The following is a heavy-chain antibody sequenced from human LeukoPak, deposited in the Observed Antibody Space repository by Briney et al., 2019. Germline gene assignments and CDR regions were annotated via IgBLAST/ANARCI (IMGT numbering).Heavy chain of an antibody. V-gene: IGHV3-23*01. CDR3: AKGYSSSWYYFDY. CDR2: IHPSGST. J-gene: IGHJ4*02. D-gene: IGHD6-13*01. CDR1: GFTFSSYA. Sequence: GGSLRLSCAASGFTFSSYAMSWVRQAPGKGLEWVSAIHPSGSTYYADSVKGRFTISSDNSTNTLYLQMNSLRAEDTAVYYCAKGYSSSWYYFDYWGQGTLVTVSS.